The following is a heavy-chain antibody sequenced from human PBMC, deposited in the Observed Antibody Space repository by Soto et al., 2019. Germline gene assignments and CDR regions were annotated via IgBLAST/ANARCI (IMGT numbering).Heavy chain of an antibody. J-gene: IGHJ3*02. D-gene: IGHD4-17*01. CDR1: GFTFSDHY. CDR2: ISSGSTYT. CDR3: AKTMLTVTTAAFDI. Sequence: PGGSLRLSCAASGFTFSDHYMTWIRQAPGTGLEWVSYISSGSTYTYSADSVKGRFTISRDNAKNSLYLQMNSLRAEDTAVYYCAKTMLTVTTAAFDIWGQGTMITVSS. V-gene: IGHV3-11*03.